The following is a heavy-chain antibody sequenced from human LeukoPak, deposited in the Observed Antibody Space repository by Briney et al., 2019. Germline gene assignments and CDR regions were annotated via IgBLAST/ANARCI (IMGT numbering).Heavy chain of an antibody. V-gene: IGHV3-23*01. CDR3: AKALAYSGSGAFDV. D-gene: IGHD3-10*01. Sequence: GGSLRLSCAASGFTFSSYAMSWVRQAPGKGLEWVSTISGSGGSTYYADSVKGRFTISRDNSKNTLYLQMNSLRAEDTAVYYCAKALAYSGSGAFDVWGQGTMVTVSS. J-gene: IGHJ3*01. CDR2: ISGSGGST. CDR1: GFTFSSYA.